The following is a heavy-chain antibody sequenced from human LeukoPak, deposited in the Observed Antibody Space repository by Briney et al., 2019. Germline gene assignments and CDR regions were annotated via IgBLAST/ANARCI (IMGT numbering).Heavy chain of an antibody. Sequence: GGSLRLSCAASGFTFSNYEMHWVRQAPRKGLEWVSYISSSGSDIYYADSVKGRFTISRDNAKNSLYLHMNSLRAEDTAVYYCARDYGGSSPFDSWGQGTLVTVSS. CDR3: ARDYGGSSPFDS. V-gene: IGHV3-48*03. CDR1: GFTFSNYE. J-gene: IGHJ4*02. D-gene: IGHD4-23*01. CDR2: ISSSGSDI.